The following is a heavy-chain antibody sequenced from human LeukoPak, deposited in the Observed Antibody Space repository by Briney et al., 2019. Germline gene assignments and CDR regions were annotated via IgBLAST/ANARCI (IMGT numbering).Heavy chain of an antibody. CDR1: GYTFTGYY. D-gene: IGHD1-1*01. CDR2: IDSNIGGT. CDR3: ARDATGTTIRWSDP. V-gene: IGHV1-2*02. Sequence: ASVKVSCKASGYTFTGYYMHWVRQAPGQGLEWMGWIDSNIGGTNYAEKFQGRVTMTRDTSISTAFMELSRLTSDDTAVYYCARDATGTTIRWSDPWGQGTLVTVSS. J-gene: IGHJ5*02.